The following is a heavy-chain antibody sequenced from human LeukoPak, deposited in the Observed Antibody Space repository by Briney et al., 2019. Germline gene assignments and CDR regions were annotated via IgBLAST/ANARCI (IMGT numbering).Heavy chain of an antibody. CDR3: ARHSGSGSLSRPFDP. CDR1: GGSVTSGGFY. D-gene: IGHD3-10*01. Sequence: SETLSLTCSVSGGSVTSGGFYWGWLRQPPGKGPEWIATIYYTGSTYYNPSLKSRVTISIDTSKNQFSLRLTSVTATDTAVYHCARHSGSGSLSRPFDPWGEGTLVTVSS. CDR2: IYYTGST. V-gene: IGHV4-39*01. J-gene: IGHJ5*02.